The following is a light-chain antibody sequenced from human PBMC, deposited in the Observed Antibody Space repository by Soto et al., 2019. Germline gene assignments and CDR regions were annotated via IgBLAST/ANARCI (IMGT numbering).Light chain of an antibody. CDR1: SSNIGTNA. J-gene: IGLJ1*01. CDR3: AAWDVSLNGYV. Sequence: QFVLTQPPSASGTPGQRVTISCSGGSSNIGTNAVNWYQQLPGTAPKLLIYNNNQRPSGVPDRFSGSKSGTSASLAISGLQSEDEADYYCAAWDVSLNGYVFGTGTKLTVL. CDR2: NNN. V-gene: IGLV1-44*01.